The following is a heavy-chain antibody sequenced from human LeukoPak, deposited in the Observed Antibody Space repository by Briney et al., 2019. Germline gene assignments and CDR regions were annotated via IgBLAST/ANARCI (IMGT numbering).Heavy chain of an antibody. V-gene: IGHV3-11*01. CDR1: GFTFSDYY. CDR2: ISSSSSTI. Sequence: GGSLRLSCAASGFTFSDYYMSWIRQAPGKGLEWVSYISSSSSTIYYADSVKGRFTISRDNAKNSLYLQMNSLRAEDTAVYYCARDGRYYYDSSGVFPVGAFDIWGQGTMVTVSS. J-gene: IGHJ3*02. D-gene: IGHD3-22*01. CDR3: ARDGRYYYDSSGVFPVGAFDI.